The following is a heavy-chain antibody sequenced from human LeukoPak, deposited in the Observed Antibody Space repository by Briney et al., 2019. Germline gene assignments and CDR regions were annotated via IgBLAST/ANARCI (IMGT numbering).Heavy chain of an antibody. CDR1: GGSISSSSYY. J-gene: IGHJ4*02. D-gene: IGHD6-19*01. CDR2: IYYSGST. V-gene: IGHV4-39*07. CDR3: ARGLYSSGWPHFDY. Sequence: SETLSLTCTVSGGSISSSSYYWGWIRQPPGKGLEWIGSIYYSGSTYYNPSLKSRVTISVDTSKNQFSVKLSSVTAADTAVYYCARGLYSSGWPHFDYWGQGTLVTVSS.